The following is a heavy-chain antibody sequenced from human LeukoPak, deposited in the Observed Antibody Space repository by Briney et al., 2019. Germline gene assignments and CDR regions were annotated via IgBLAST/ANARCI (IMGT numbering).Heavy chain of an antibody. CDR3: ARSGSGSYYLAY. J-gene: IGHJ4*02. V-gene: IGHV4-4*02. CDR1: GGSISSSNW. Sequence: SGTLSLTCAVSGGSISSSNWWSWVRQPPGKGLEWIGEIYHSGSSNYNPSLKSRVTISLDKSKNQFSLNLSSVTAADVAVYYCARSGSGSYYLAYWGQGTLVTVSS. CDR2: IYHSGSS. D-gene: IGHD3-10*01.